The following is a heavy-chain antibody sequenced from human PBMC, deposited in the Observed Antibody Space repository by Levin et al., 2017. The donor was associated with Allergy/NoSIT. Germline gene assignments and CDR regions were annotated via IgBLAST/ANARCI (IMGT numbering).Heavy chain of an antibody. CDR3: ARGTVEGFPMVTSYYFDY. D-gene: IGHD4-17*01. Sequence: SETLSLTCTVSGDSINSGGHSWNWIREPPGKGLEWIGYIWHTGSTYYNPSLKSRLSISVDRSKNNFSLRLSSVTAADTAVYYCARGTVEGFPMVTSYYFDYWGQGALVTVSS. V-gene: IGHV4-30-2*01. CDR2: IWHTGST. CDR1: GDSINSGGHS. J-gene: IGHJ4*02.